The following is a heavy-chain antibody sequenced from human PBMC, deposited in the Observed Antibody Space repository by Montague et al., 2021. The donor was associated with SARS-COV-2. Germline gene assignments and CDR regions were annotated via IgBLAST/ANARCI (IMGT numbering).Heavy chain of an antibody. Sequence: SLRLSCAASGFTVSSNYMSWVRQAPGKGLEWVSVIYSGGSTYYADSVKGRFTISRHNSKNTLYLQMNSLRAEDTAVYYCASRGYSGYDSPNWYYYYYYMDVWGKGTTVTVSS. J-gene: IGHJ6*03. D-gene: IGHD5-12*01. CDR2: IYSGGST. CDR3: ASRGYSGYDSPNWYYYYYYMDV. CDR1: GFTVSSNY. V-gene: IGHV3-53*04.